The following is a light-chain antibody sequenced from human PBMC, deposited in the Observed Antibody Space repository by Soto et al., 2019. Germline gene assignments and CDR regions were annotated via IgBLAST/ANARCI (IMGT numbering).Light chain of an antibody. V-gene: IGLV1-51*01. CDR1: YSNIGNNY. J-gene: IGLJ2*01. Sequence: QSVLTQPPSVSAAPGQKVTISCSGAYSNIGNNYVSWYQQLPGAAPRLLIYDNNKRPSGIPDRFSDSKSGTSATLDITGLQTGDGADYFCATWDNGLSGVVFGGGTKLTVL. CDR2: DNN. CDR3: ATWDNGLSGVV.